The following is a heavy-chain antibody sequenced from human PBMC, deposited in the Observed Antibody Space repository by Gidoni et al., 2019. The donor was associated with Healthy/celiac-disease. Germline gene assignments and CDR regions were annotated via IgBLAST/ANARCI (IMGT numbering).Heavy chain of an antibody. Sequence: EVQLVESGGALVRPGGSLRLSWPASGFPLSIAWRRGVRTAPGKGLEWVGRIKSKTDGETTDYAAPVKGRFTISRDDSKNTLYLQMNSLKTEDTAVYYCTTQGASLRFLEWLFQSDYWGQGTLVTVSS. CDR1: GFPLSIAW. CDR2: IKSKTDGETT. CDR3: TTQGASLRFLEWLFQSDY. V-gene: IGHV3-15*02. J-gene: IGHJ4*02. D-gene: IGHD3-3*01.